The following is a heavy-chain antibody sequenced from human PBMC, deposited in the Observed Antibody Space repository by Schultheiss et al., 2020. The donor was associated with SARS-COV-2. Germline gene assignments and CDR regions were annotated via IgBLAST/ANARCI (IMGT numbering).Heavy chain of an antibody. CDR2: ISAYNGNT. D-gene: IGHD6-25*01. CDR1: GYTFTSYG. V-gene: IGHV1-18*01. CDR3: ARERIPQRRPYYYYYMDV. Sequence: ASVKVSFKASGYTFTSYGISWVRQAPGQGLEWMGWISAYNGNTNYAQKLQGRVTMTTDTSTSTAYMELRSLRSDDTAVYYCARERIPQRRPYYYYYMDVWGKGTTVTVSS. J-gene: IGHJ6*03.